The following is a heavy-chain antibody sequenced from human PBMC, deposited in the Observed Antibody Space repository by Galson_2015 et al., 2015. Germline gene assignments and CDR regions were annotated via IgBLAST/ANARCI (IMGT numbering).Heavy chain of an antibody. V-gene: IGHV3-23*01. CDR3: AKDPSDGTSWYYFDY. D-gene: IGHD3/OR15-3a*01. Sequence: SLRLSCAPSGFTFSTYAMSWVRQAPGKGLEWVSVISGSGGTGGSTYYADSVKGRFAISRDNSKNTLYLQMNSVRAEDTAVYYCAKDPSDGTSWYYFDYWGQGALVTVSS. CDR2: ISGSGGTGGST. CDR1: GFTFSTYA. J-gene: IGHJ4*01.